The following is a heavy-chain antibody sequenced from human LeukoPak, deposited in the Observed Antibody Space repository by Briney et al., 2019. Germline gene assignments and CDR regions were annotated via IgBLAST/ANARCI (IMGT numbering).Heavy chain of an antibody. CDR1: EFPVRWNY. CDR3: ARDSFGRKAFAI. Sequence: GSLRLSCAASEFPVRWNYMTWGRQAPGKGLEWVSVVYSGGTTYYADSVKGRFTISRDNSNNTLFLQMNSLRAEDTALYYCARDSFGRKAFAIWGQGTMVTVSS. CDR2: VYSGGTT. V-gene: IGHV3-53*01. J-gene: IGHJ3*02. D-gene: IGHD3-10*01.